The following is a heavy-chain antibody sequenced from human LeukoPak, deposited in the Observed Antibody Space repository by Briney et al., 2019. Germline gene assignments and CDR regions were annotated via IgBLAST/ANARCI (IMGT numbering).Heavy chain of an antibody. CDR1: GGTFSSYA. D-gene: IGHD6-6*01. J-gene: IGHJ4*02. CDR2: IIPIFGTA. Sequence: SVKVSCKASGGTFSSYAISWVRQAPGQGLEWMGGIIPIFGTANYAQKFQGRVTITTDESTSTAYMELSSLRSEDTAVYYCARGEFIGYSSSPIDYWGQGTLVTVSS. CDR3: ARGEFIGYSSSPIDY. V-gene: IGHV1-69*05.